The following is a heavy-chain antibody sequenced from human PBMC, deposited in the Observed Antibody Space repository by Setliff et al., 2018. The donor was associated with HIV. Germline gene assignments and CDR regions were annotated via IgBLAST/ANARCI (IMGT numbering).Heavy chain of an antibody. D-gene: IGHD3-22*01. CDR3: AREERYYDGKGALDY. V-gene: IGHV1-2*02. J-gene: IGHJ4*02. CDR1: GYTSTTYY. Sequence: GASVKVSCKASGYTSTTYYIHWVRQATGQGLEWMGWINSNNGGTKYAQNFQGRVTMTRDTSITTAYMELSRLISYDTAVYYCAREERYYDGKGALDYWGQGTLVTVSS. CDR2: INSNNGGT.